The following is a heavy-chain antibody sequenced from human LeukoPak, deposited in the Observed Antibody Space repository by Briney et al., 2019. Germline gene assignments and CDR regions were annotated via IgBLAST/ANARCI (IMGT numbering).Heavy chain of an antibody. CDR2: ISGSGGST. CDR1: GFTFSSYA. V-gene: IGHV3-23*01. CDR3: AKGGGLVTYYFDF. Sequence: PGGSLRLSCAASGFTFSSYAMSWVRQAPGKGLEWVSAISGSGGSTYYADSVKGRFTISRDNSRNTLYLQMNSLRVEDTAVYYCAKGGGLVTYYFDFWGQGTLVTVSS. J-gene: IGHJ4*02. D-gene: IGHD3-16*02.